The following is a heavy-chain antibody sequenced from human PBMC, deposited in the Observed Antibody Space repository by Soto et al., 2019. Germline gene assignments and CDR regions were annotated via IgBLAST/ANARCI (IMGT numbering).Heavy chain of an antibody. CDR2: ISGSGGST. V-gene: IGHV3-23*01. J-gene: IGHJ6*02. CDR3: AKEQVPRIYTYYAMDV. CDR1: GFTFSSYA. D-gene: IGHD3-16*01. Sequence: GGSLRLSCAASGFTFSSYAMSWVRQAPGKGLEWVSAISGSGGSTYYADSVKGRFTISRDNSKNTLYLQMNSLRAEDTAVYYCAKEQVPRIYTYYAMDVWGQGTMVTVSS.